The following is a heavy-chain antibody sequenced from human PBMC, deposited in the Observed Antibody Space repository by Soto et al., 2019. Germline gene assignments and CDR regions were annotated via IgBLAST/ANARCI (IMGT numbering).Heavy chain of an antibody. Sequence: PSETLSLTCTVSGGSVSSGDYFWSWIRQPPGKGLEWIGYIYDSGSSYYNPSLKSRVTMSVDTSKNQFSPKLRSVTAADTAMYYCAREKGYISGPKNFDSWGQGTLVTV. CDR1: GGSVSSGDYF. J-gene: IGHJ4*02. D-gene: IGHD5-12*01. V-gene: IGHV4-30-4*01. CDR2: IYDSGSS. CDR3: AREKGYISGPKNFDS.